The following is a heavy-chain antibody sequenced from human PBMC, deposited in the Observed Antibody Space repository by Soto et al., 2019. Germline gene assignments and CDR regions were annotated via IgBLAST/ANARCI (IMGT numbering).Heavy chain of an antibody. J-gene: IGHJ4*02. CDR3: ARVACTGGSCYYDY. CDR1: GYTFTSYD. V-gene: IGHV1-8*01. Sequence: QVQLVQSGAEVKKPGASVKVSCKASGYTFTSYDFNWVRQATGQGLEWLGWMNPNSGTTGYAQRFQGRVTMNRNTAISTAYMELSSLRSEDTAMYYCARVACTGGSCYYDYWGQGTLVTVSS. D-gene: IGHD2-8*02. CDR2: MNPNSGTT.